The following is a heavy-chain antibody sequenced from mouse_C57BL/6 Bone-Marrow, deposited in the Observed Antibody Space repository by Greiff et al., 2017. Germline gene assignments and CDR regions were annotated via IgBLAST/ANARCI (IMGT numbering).Heavy chain of an antibody. J-gene: IGHJ4*01. Sequence: EVQLQQSGPELVKPGASVKISCKASGYSFTGYYMNWVKQSPEKSLEWIGEINPSTGGTTYNQKFKAKATLTVDKSSSTAYMQLKSLTSEDSAVYYCARPSTYYYYAMDYWGQGTSVTVSS. D-gene: IGHD5-5*01. V-gene: IGHV1-42*01. CDR3: ARPSTYYYYAMDY. CDR2: INPSTGGT. CDR1: GYSFTGYY.